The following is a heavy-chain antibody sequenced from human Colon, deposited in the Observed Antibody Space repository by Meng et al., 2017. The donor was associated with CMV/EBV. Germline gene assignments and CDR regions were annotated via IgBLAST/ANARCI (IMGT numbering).Heavy chain of an antibody. Sequence: GESLKISCAASGFNFSNYEMSWVRQAPGKGLEWVASISGDSVDTYFGDSVRGRFAISRDVSRNTVFLQLHSLRVEDTALSFCARRHGRYFDYWGQGTVVTVSS. CDR3: ARRHGRYFDY. V-gene: IGHV3-23*01. J-gene: IGHJ4*02. CDR2: ISGDSVDT. D-gene: IGHD2-8*01. CDR1: GFNFSNYE.